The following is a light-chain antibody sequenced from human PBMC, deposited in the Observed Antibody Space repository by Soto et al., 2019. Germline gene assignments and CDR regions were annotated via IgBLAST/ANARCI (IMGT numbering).Light chain of an antibody. CDR1: QDISNY. J-gene: IGKJ2*01. Sequence: DIPMTQSPSSLSASVGDRVTITCQASQDISNYLNWYQQKPGKAPKLLIYEASNLETGVPSRFSGSGSGTDFTFTISSLQPEDIATYYCQQYDNLSYTFGQGTKLEIK. CDR2: EAS. CDR3: QQYDNLSYT. V-gene: IGKV1-33*01.